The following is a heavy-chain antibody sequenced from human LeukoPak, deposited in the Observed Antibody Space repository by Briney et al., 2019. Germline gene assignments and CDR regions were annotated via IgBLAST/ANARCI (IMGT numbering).Heavy chain of an antibody. V-gene: IGHV4-30-4*01. D-gene: IGHD7-27*01. Sequence: SGTLSLTCTVSGGSISSGDYYWSWIRQPPGKGLEWIGYIYYSGSTYYNPSLKSRVTISVDTSKNQFSLKLSSVTAADTAVYYCARVPRSNLGFDYWGQGTLVTVSS. CDR1: GGSISSGDYY. J-gene: IGHJ4*02. CDR2: IYYSGST. CDR3: ARVPRSNLGFDY.